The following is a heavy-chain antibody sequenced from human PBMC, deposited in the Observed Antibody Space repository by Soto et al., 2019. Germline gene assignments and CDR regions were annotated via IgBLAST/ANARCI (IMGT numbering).Heavy chain of an antibody. CDR2: ISSSSSYI. CDR1: GFTFSSYS. J-gene: IGHJ4*02. D-gene: IGHD6-19*01. Sequence: PGGSLRLSCAASGFTFSSYSMNWVRQAPGKGLEWVSSISSSSSYIYYADSVKGRFTISRDNAKNSLYLQMNSLRAEDTAVYYCARDPFPVAGTLDYWGQGTLVTVSS. V-gene: IGHV3-21*01. CDR3: ARDPFPVAGTLDY.